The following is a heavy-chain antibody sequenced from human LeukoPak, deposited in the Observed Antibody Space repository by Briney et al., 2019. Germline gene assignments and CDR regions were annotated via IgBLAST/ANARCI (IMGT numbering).Heavy chain of an antibody. D-gene: IGHD2-2*01. J-gene: IGHJ5*02. CDR1: GFTFSSYG. CDR2: IWYDGSNK. V-gene: IGHV3-33*01. Sequence: PGRSLRLSCAASGFTFSSYGMHWVRQAPGKGLERVAVIWYDGSNKYYADSVKGRFTISRDNSKNTLYLQMNSLRAEDTAVYYCARERGVRYCSSTSCRTTYNWFDPWGQGTLVTVSS. CDR3: ARERGVRYCSSTSCRTTYNWFDP.